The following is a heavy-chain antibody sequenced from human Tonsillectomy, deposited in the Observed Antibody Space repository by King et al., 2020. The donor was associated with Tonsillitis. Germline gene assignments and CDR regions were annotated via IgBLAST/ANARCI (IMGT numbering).Heavy chain of an antibody. CDR3: VRLVRSGEPGRSYYHMDV. V-gene: IGHV5-51*03. Sequence: QLVQSGAEVKKPGESLKISCQGSGYSFNKFWIGWVRQMPGKGLEWRGLFYPGDSYTRYSPSFQGQVTISVDKSISIAYLLWSTLAASATAMYYCVRLVRSGEPGRSYYHMDVWGKGTTVIVSS. CDR2: FYPGDSYT. J-gene: IGHJ6*03. D-gene: IGHD7-27*01. CDR1: GYSFNKFW.